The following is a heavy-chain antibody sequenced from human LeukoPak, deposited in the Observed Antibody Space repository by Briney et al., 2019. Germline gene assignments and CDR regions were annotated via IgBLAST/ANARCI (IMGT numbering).Heavy chain of an antibody. CDR3: ARAGPSSSWHQFDY. J-gene: IGHJ4*02. V-gene: IGHV3-66*01. CDR2: IYSGGRT. CDR1: RFTVSRNY. Sequence: QPGGSLRLSCAASRFTVSRNYMSWVRQAPGKGLEWVSVIYSGGRTYYADSVKGRFTISRDSSKNTLYLQMNRLRAEDTAVYYCARAGPSSSWHQFDYWGQGTLVTVSS. D-gene: IGHD6-13*01.